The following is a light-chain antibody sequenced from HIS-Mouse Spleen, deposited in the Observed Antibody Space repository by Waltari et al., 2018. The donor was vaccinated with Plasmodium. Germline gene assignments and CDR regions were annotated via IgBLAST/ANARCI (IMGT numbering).Light chain of an antibody. Sequence: EIVLTQSPCTLSLSPGERATLSCRASQSVSSSYLSWYQQKPGQAPRLLIYGASSRATGIQDRCSGSGSGTDFTLTISRLEPEDFAVYYCQQYGSSPYTFGQGTKLEIK. CDR2: GAS. V-gene: IGKV3-20*01. J-gene: IGKJ2*01. CDR1: QSVSSSY. CDR3: QQYGSSPYT.